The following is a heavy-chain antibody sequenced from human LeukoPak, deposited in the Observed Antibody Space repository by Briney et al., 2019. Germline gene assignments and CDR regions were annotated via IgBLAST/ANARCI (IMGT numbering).Heavy chain of an antibody. D-gene: IGHD5-18*01. CDR2: ISSSSSTI. Sequence: GGSLRLSCAASGFTFSSYSMNWVRQAPGKGLEWVSYISSSSSTIYYADSVKGRFTISRDNAKNSLYLQMNSLRAGDTAVYYCARDSYVDTTMMVSNFDYWGQGTLVTVSS. CDR3: ARDSYVDTTMMVSNFDY. V-gene: IGHV3-48*04. J-gene: IGHJ4*02. CDR1: GFTFSSYS.